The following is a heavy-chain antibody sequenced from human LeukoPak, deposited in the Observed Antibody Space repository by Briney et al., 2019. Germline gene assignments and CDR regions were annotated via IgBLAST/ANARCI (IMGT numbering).Heavy chain of an antibody. CDR2: IKQDGSEK. J-gene: IGHJ4*02. D-gene: IGHD2-15*01. Sequence: GGSLRLSCAATGFTFSSYWMSWVRQAPGKGLEWVADIKQDGSEKYYVDSVEGRFTISRDNAKNSLCLQMNSLRVEDTAVYYCARVGGHCSGGSCYSPSPNFDYWGQGTLVTVSS. CDR3: ARVGGHCSGGSCYSPSPNFDY. V-gene: IGHV3-7*01. CDR1: GFTFSSYW.